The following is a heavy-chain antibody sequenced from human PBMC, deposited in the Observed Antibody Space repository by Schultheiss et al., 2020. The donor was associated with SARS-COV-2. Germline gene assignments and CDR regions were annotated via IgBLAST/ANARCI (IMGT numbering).Heavy chain of an antibody. J-gene: IGHJ6*03. CDR3: ARVTLYYYYMDV. D-gene: IGHD3-16*01. V-gene: IGHV4-61*02. CDR1: GGSISSGGYY. Sequence: SETLSLTCTVSGGSISSGGYYWSWIRQPAGKGLEWIGRIYTSGSTYYNPSLKSRVTISVDTSKNQFSLKLSSVTAADTAVYYCARVTLYYYYMDVWGKGTTVTVSS. CDR2: IYTSGST.